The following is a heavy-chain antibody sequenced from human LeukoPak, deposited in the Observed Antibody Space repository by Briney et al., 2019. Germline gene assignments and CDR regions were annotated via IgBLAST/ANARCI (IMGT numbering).Heavy chain of an antibody. V-gene: IGHV4-59*01. J-gene: IGHJ4*02. CDR3: ARGNSYGIFDY. CDR1: GGSISSYY. Sequence: SETLSLACTVSGGSISSYYWNWIRQPPRKGLEWIGYIYYSGSSNYNPSLKSRVTISVDTSKNQFSLKLSSVTAADTAVYYCARGNSYGIFDYWGQGTLVTVSS. D-gene: IGHD5-18*01. CDR2: IYYSGSS.